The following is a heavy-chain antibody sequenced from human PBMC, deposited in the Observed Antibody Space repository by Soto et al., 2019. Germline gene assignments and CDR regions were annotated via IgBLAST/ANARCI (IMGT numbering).Heavy chain of an antibody. CDR3: ARDMGATIFGVVYYYYGMDV. V-gene: IGHV1-18*04. Sequence: GASVKVSCKASGYTFTSYGISWVRQAPGQGLEWMGWISAYNGNTNYAQKLQGRVTMTTDTSTSTAYVELRSLRSDDTAVYYCARDMGATIFGVVYYYYGMDVWGQGTTVTVSS. CDR2: ISAYNGNT. D-gene: IGHD3-3*01. J-gene: IGHJ6*02. CDR1: GYTFTSYG.